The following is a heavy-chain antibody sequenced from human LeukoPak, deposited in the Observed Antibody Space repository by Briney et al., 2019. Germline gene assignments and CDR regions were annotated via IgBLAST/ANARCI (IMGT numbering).Heavy chain of an antibody. Sequence: GGSLRLSCTASGFTFSSYWMSWVRQAPGKGLEWVSYISSGGSTIYYADSVKGRFTISRDDTRYSLYLQMNSLRAEDTAVYYCAREGSPSYWGQGTLVTVSS. CDR1: GFTFSSYW. J-gene: IGHJ4*02. CDR3: AREGSPSY. CDR2: ISSGGSTI. V-gene: IGHV3-48*03.